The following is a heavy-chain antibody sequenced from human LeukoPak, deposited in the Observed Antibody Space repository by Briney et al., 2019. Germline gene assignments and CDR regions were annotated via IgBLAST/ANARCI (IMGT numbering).Heavy chain of an antibody. CDR3: ATRRGIAVSGPGAFDI. J-gene: IGHJ3*02. CDR1: GYTLTELS. D-gene: IGHD6-19*01. Sequence: EASVKVSCKVSGYTLTELSMYWVRQAPGKGLELMGGFDPEDGETIFAQKFQGRVTMTEDTSTDTAYMELSSLTSDDTAVYYCATRRGIAVSGPGAFDIWGQGTMVTVSS. V-gene: IGHV1-24*01. CDR2: FDPEDGET.